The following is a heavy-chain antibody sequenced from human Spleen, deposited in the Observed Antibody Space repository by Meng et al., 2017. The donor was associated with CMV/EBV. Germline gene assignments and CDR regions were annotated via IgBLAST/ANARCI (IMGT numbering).Heavy chain of an antibody. Sequence: TVSGGSVSSGSYYWSWIRQPPGKGLEWIGYIYYSGSTNYNPSLKSRVTISVDTSKNQFSLKLSSVTAADTAVYYCARGSGFLELPQKWGQGTLVTVSS. J-gene: IGHJ4*02. CDR2: IYYSGST. D-gene: IGHD3-3*01. CDR3: ARGSGFLELPQK. CDR1: GGSVSSGSYY. V-gene: IGHV4-61*01.